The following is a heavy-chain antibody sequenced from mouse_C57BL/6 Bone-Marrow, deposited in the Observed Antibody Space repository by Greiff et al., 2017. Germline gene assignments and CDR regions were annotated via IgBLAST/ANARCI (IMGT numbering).Heavy chain of an antibody. D-gene: IGHD1-1*01. J-gene: IGHJ4*01. CDR2: ISSGSSTI. CDR3: ARSIYYGSSYDYAMDY. CDR1: GFTFSDYG. V-gene: IGHV5-17*01. Sequence: EVHLVESGGGLVKPGGSLKLSCAASGFTFSDYGMHWVRQAPEKGLEWVAYISSGSSTIYYADTVKGRFTISRDNAKNTLFLQMTSLRSEDTAMYYCARSIYYGSSYDYAMDYWGQGTSVTVSS.